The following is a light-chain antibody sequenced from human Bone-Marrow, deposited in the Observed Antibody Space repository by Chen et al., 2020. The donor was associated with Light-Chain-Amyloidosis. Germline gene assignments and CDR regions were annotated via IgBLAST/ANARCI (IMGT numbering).Light chain of an antibody. J-gene: IGLJ3*02. CDR3: QVWDRSSDRPV. Sequence: SYVLTQPSSVSVAPGQTATIACGGNNIGSTSVHWYQQTPVQAPLLVVYDDSDRPSGIPERLSGSSSGNTATLTISRVEAGDEADYYCQVWDRSSDRPVFGGGTKLTVL. V-gene: IGLV3-21*02. CDR2: DDS. CDR1: NIGSTS.